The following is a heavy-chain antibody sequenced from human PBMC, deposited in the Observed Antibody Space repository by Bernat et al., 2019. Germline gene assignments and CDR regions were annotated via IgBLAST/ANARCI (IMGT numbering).Heavy chain of an antibody. Sequence: QVQLVESGGGVVQPGRSLRLSCAASGFTFSSYGMHWVRQAPGKGLEWVAVIWFDGSNKYYADSVKGRFTISRDDSKKNLYLQMNSLRVEDTAVYYCVGDMRTSWYYSTEGGWFGPWGQGTLVTVSS. J-gene: IGHJ5*02. CDR3: VGDMRTSWYYSTEGGWFGP. CDR2: IWFDGSNK. V-gene: IGHV3-33*01. D-gene: IGHD6-13*01. CDR1: GFTFSSYG.